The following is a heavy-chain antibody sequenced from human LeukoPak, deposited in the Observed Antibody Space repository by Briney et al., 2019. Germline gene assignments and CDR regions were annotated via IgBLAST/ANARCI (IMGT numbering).Heavy chain of an antibody. CDR2: IYYSGST. D-gene: IGHD1-1*01. CDR3: ARGRVPDI. CDR1: GDFLNNSL. J-gene: IGHJ3*02. V-gene: IGHV4-59*01. Sequence: SETLSLTCAVSGDFLNNSLWSWIRQPPGKGLEWIGYIYYSGSTNYNPSLKSRVTISVDTSKNQFSLKLSSVAAADTAVYYCARGRVPDIWGQGTMVTVSS.